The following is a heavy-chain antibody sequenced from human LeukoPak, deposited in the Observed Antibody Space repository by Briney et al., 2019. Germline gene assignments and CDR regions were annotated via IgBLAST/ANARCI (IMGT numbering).Heavy chain of an antibody. CDR1: GYTFTGYY. CDR3: AQNSGYCSGGSCYAPMSAFDY. Sequence: ASVKVSCKASGYTFTGYYMHWVRQAPGQGLERMGWINPNSGGTNYAQRFQGRVTMTRDTSISTAYMELSKLRSDDTAVYYCAQNSGYCSGGSCYAPMSAFDYWGQGTLVTVSS. CDR2: INPNSGGT. V-gene: IGHV1-2*02. J-gene: IGHJ4*02. D-gene: IGHD2-15*01.